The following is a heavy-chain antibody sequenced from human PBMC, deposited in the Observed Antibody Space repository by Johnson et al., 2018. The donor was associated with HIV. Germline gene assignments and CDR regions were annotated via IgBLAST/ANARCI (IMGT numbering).Heavy chain of an antibody. J-gene: IGHJ3*02. CDR1: GFPVSRNY. CDR2: ISSSGSTI. CDR3: AREGVAVRYIDDAFDI. V-gene: IGHV3-11*04. Sequence: QVQLVESGGGLIQPGGSLRLSCAASGFPVSRNYMTWVRQAPRKGLEWLSYISSSGSTIYYADSVKGRFTISRDNAKNSLYLQISSLRAEDTAVYYCAREGVAVRYIDDAFDIWGQVTMVTVSS. D-gene: IGHD3-9*01.